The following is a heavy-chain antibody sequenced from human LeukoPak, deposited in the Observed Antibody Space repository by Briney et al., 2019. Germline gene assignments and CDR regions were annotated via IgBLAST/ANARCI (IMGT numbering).Heavy chain of an antibody. D-gene: IGHD2-15*01. CDR2: IIGGGGST. J-gene: IGHJ4*02. Sequence: GSLRLSCAASAFTFSSDAMIWVRQAPGKGLEWGATIIGGGGSTNYADPVKGRCTISRDNSKNTLYFQRNSLRADDTAVYYCAKPYRGYCSAYSCYYFDYWGQGTLVTVSS. CDR1: AFTFSSDA. CDR3: AKPYRGYCSAYSCYYFDY. V-gene: IGHV3-23*01.